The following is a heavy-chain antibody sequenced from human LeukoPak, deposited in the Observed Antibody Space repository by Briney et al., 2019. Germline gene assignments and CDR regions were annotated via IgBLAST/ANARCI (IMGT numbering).Heavy chain of an antibody. V-gene: IGHV3-21*01. Sequence: GGSLRLSCAASGFTFSSYVMSWVRQAPGKGLEWVSSISSSSSYIYYADSVKGRFTISRDNAKNSLYLQMNSLRAEDTAVYYCASSEYSSSSGFDYWGQGTLVTVSS. J-gene: IGHJ4*02. CDR2: ISSSSSYI. D-gene: IGHD6-6*01. CDR1: GFTFSSYV. CDR3: ASSEYSSSSGFDY.